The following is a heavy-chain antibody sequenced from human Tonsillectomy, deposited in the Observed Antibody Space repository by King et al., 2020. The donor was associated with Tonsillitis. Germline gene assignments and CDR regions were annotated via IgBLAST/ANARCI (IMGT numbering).Heavy chain of an antibody. CDR2: IKSERDDGTT. CDR1: GFTFSNGW. Sequence: VQLVESGGGLVKPGGSLIIPCAASGFTFSNGWKNWVRQAPGKGLEWGGRIKSERDDGTTDFAAPVKGRFIISRDDSTNTLYLQMNSLKNEDTAVYFCTTEDQAGVYAMDVWGQGTTVTVSS. V-gene: IGHV3-15*01. J-gene: IGHJ6*02. CDR3: TTEDQAGVYAMDV. D-gene: IGHD3-10*01.